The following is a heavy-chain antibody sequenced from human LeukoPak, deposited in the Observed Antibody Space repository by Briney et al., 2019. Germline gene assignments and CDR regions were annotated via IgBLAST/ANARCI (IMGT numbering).Heavy chain of an antibody. J-gene: IGHJ3*01. D-gene: IGHD3-10*01. V-gene: IGHV4-59*08. CDR3: ARYGSGAYALDV. CDR2: IHYSGAI. Sequence: SETLSLTCTVSGGSISSYYWNWIRQPPGKGLEWIAHIHYSGAIKYNPSLKSRVSMSVDTSKNQFSLRLSSVTAADTAVYYCARYGSGAYALDVWGQGTMVTVSS. CDR1: GGSISSYY.